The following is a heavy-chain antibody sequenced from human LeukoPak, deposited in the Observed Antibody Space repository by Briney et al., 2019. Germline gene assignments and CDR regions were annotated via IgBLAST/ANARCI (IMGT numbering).Heavy chain of an antibody. Sequence: GESLKISRKGSGYSFSTYWIGWVRQMPGKGLEWMGIIYPGGSQTKYSPSFQGQVAISVDKSISTAYLQWSSLKASDTAMYYCARVIGASPDAFDIWGQGTMVTVSS. D-gene: IGHD3-16*02. J-gene: IGHJ3*02. V-gene: IGHV5-51*01. CDR3: ARVIGASPDAFDI. CDR1: GYSFSTYW. CDR2: IYPGGSQT.